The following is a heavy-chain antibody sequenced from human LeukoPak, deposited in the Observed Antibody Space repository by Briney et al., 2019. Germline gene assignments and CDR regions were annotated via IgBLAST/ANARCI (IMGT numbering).Heavy chain of an antibody. V-gene: IGHV4-39*01. CDR2: IYYSGST. D-gene: IGHD2-2*01. J-gene: IGHJ4*02. Sequence: SETLSLTCTVSGGSISSSSYYWGWIRQPPGKGLEWIGSIYYSGSTYYNPSLKSRVTISVDASKNQFSLKLSSVTAADTAVYYCARLRYCSSTSCYGRFDYWGQGTLVTVSS. CDR3: ARLRYCSSTSCYGRFDY. CDR1: GGSISSSSYY.